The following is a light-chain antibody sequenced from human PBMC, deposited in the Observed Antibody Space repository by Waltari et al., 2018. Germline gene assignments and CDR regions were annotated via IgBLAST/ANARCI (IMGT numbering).Light chain of an antibody. CDR1: QGIRSW. CDR3: QEANSFPLT. Sequence: DIQMTQSPPSVSASVGDRVTITCRASQGIRSWLSWYQQKPGKAPKLLIYAASNLQIGVPSRFSGSDSGTEFTLTISSLQPEDVATYYCQEANSFPLTFGGGTKVEI. J-gene: IGKJ4*01. CDR2: AAS. V-gene: IGKV1-12*01.